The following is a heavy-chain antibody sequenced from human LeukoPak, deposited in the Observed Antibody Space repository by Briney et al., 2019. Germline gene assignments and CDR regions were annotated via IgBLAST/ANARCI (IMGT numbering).Heavy chain of an antibody. D-gene: IGHD1-14*01. Sequence: ESLKISFKGSGYRFTSYWIGWVRPMPGKGLEWMGIIYPGDSDTRYSPSFQGQVTISADKSISTAYLQWSSLKASDTAMYYCARFRDRSEFDYWGQGTLVTVSS. V-gene: IGHV5-51*01. CDR3: ARFRDRSEFDY. J-gene: IGHJ4*02. CDR2: IYPGDSDT. CDR1: GYRFTSYW.